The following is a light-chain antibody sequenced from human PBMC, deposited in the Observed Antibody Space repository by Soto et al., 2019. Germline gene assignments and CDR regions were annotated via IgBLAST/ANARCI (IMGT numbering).Light chain of an antibody. Sequence: DIQMTQSPSTLSASVGDRVTITCRASQSINRWLAWYQQKAGRAPKLLICDGTTLESGFPSRLSGSGSGTEFALNICTRPPDEFAPYIGKQYNSYWAFSQGTKVDIK. CDR3: KQYNSYWA. CDR2: DGT. J-gene: IGKJ1*01. V-gene: IGKV1-5*01. CDR1: QSINRW.